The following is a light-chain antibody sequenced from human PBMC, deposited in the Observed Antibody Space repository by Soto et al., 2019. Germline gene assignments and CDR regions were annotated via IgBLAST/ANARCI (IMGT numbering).Light chain of an antibody. CDR1: SSNIGAGYD. CDR2: GNI. Sequence: QPVLTQPPSVSGAPGQSVTISCTGSSSNIGAGYDVHWYQQLPGTAPKLLIYGNINRPSGVPDRFSGSRSGTSASLAITGLQAEDEAAYYCQSYDSGYVVFGGGTKLTVL. V-gene: IGLV1-40*01. CDR3: QSYDSGYVV. J-gene: IGLJ2*01.